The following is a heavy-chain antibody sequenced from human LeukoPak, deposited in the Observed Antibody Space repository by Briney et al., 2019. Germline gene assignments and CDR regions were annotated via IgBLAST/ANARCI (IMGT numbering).Heavy chain of an antibody. CDR2: IKSDGSRT. D-gene: IGHD2-15*01. CDR1: GFTFSNYW. Sequence: GGSLRLSCAASGFTFSNYWMHWVRQAPGKGLVWISRIKSDGSRTDYADSVKGQFTISRDNAKNTLYLQMNSLRAEDTAVYYCARELPFDYWGQGTLVTVSS. CDR3: ARELPFDY. J-gene: IGHJ4*02. V-gene: IGHV3-74*01.